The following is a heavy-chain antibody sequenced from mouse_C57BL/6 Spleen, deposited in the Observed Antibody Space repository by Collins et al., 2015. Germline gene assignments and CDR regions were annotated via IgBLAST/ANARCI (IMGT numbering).Heavy chain of an antibody. Sequence: EVQLVESGGGLVQPKGSLKLSCAASGFAFNTYAMNWVRQAPGKGLEWVARIRSKSNNYATYYADSVKDRFTISRDDSQSMLYLQMNNLKTEDTAMYYCVRLGRYFDVWGAGTTVTVSS. V-gene: IGHV10-1*02. CDR3: VRLGRYFDV. CDR2: IRSKSNNYAT. CDR1: GFAFNTYA. D-gene: IGHD4-1*01. J-gene: IGHJ1*01.